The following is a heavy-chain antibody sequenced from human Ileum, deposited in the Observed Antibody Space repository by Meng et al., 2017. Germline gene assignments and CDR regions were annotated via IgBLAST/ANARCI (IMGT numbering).Heavy chain of an antibody. CDR2: IKQDGSEK. J-gene: IGHJ5*02. D-gene: IGHD7-27*01. Sequence: GGSLRLSCAASGFTFSGYWMSWVRQAPGKGLEWVANIKQDGSEKNYMDSVKGRFTISRDNTKKSLYLQMNSLRAEDTAVYYCALGTPNWFDPWGQGTLVTVSS. V-gene: IGHV3-7*01. CDR3: ALGTPNWFDP. CDR1: GFTFSGYW.